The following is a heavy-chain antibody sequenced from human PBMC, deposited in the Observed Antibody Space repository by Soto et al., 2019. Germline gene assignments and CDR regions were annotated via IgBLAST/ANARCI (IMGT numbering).Heavy chain of an antibody. Sequence: SETLSLTCTVSGGSISGYYWSWIRQPAGKGLEWIGRIYTSGSTNYNPSLKSRVTMSVDTSKNQFSLKLSSVTAADTAVYYCAMVVAAAAYYFDYWGQGTLVTVSS. V-gene: IGHV4-4*07. J-gene: IGHJ4*02. CDR1: GGSISGYY. CDR2: IYTSGST. D-gene: IGHD2-15*01. CDR3: AMVVAAAAYYFDY.